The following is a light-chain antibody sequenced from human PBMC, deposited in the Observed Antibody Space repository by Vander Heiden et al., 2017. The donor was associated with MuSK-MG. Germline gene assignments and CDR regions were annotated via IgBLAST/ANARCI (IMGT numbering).Light chain of an antibody. J-gene: IGKJ4*01. V-gene: IGKV1-9*01. CDR2: AAS. Sequence: DIQLTQSPSFLSASVGDRVTITCRASEDISSFLAWYQQKPGKAPKLLIYAASNLQGGVPPSFSGSGSGADFTLTISSLQPEDFATYYRQQFKSFPLTFGGGTKVEIK. CDR1: EDISSF. CDR3: QQFKSFPLT.